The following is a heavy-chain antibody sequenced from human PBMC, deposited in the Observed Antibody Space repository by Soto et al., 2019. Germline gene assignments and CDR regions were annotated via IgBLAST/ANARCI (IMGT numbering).Heavy chain of an antibody. J-gene: IGHJ3*02. V-gene: IGHV6-1*01. D-gene: IGHD3-9*01. CDR3: ARGAGDWLLEGQDAFDI. CDR1: GDSVSSNSAA. Sequence: SQTLSLTCAISGDSVSSNSAAWNWIRQSPSRGLEWLGRTYYRSKWYNDYAVSVKSRITINPDTSKNQFSLQLNSVTPEDTAVYFCARGAGDWLLEGQDAFDIRGQGTMVTVSS. CDR2: TYYRSKWYN.